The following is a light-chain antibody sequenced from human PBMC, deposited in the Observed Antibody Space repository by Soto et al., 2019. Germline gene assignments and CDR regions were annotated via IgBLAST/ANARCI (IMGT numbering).Light chain of an antibody. V-gene: IGKV3-20*01. J-gene: IGKJ4*01. CDR1: QSVSSS. Sequence: EIVFTQFPAPPSFSPGERATLSCRTSQSVSSSLAWYQQRPGQAPRLLIYDASNRATGIPARFSGSGSGTDFTLTISRLEPEDFAVYYCQQYGSSPLTFGGGAKVENK. CDR2: DAS. CDR3: QQYGSSPLT.